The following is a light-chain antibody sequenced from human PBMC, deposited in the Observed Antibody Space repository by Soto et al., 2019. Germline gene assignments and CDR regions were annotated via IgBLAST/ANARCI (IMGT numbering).Light chain of an antibody. Sequence: EIVLTQSPATLSLSPGERATLSCRASQSISSSFLAWYQQKPGQAPRLLIYGASSRATGIPDRFSGSGSGTDFTLTISRLEPEDFAVYHCQQYDTSPWTFGQGTKVDI. J-gene: IGKJ1*01. V-gene: IGKV3-20*01. CDR3: QQYDTSPWT. CDR1: QSISSSF. CDR2: GAS.